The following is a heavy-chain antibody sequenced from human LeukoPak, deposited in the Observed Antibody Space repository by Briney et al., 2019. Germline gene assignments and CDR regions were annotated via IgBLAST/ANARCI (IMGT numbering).Heavy chain of an antibody. CDR1: GFTFRSYT. CDR3: ARGFFTSASCYGSY. D-gene: IGHD2-2*01. Sequence: GGSLRLSCAASGFTFRSYTMNWVRQAPGKGLEWVSSISSSSSSIYYADSVKGRFTISRDNAKKSLYLQMNSLRAEDTAMYYCARGFFTSASCYGSYWGQGTLVTVSS. CDR2: ISSSSSSI. V-gene: IGHV3-21*01. J-gene: IGHJ4*02.